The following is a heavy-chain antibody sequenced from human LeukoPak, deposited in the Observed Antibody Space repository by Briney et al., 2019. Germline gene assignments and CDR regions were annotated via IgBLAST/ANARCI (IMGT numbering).Heavy chain of an antibody. CDR3: GRAAPVYDVLTGPLIN. Sequence: PGGSLRLSCAAYGFTFSSYAMHWVRQAPGKGLEWVAVISYDGSNKYYADSVKGRFTISRDNSKNTLYMQMNSLRAEDTAVYYCGRAAPVYDVLTGPLINWGQGTLVTVSS. V-gene: IGHV3-30-3*01. J-gene: IGHJ4*02. CDR1: GFTFSSYA. CDR2: ISYDGSNK. D-gene: IGHD3-9*01.